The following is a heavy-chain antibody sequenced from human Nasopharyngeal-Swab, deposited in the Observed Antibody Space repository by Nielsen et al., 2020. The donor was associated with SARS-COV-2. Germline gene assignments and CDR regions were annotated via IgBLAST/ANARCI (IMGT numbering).Heavy chain of an antibody. Sequence: GGSLGLSCAASGFTFSSYGMHWVRQAPGKGLEWVTLISYDGSNKYYADSVKGRFTISRNNSKNTLYLQMNSLRAEDTAVYYCAKDRSNYDYFDYWGQGTLVTVSS. V-gene: IGHV3-30*18. D-gene: IGHD1-26*01. CDR3: AKDRSNYDYFDY. J-gene: IGHJ4*02. CDR2: ISYDGSNK. CDR1: GFTFSSYG.